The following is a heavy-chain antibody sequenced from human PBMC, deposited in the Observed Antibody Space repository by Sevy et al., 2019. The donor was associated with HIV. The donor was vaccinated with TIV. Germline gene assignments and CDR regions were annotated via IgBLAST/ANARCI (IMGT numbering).Heavy chain of an antibody. CDR3: ARSNPDGYNYSYYYGMDV. Sequence: ASVKVSCKASGDTFGNYAIAWVRQAPGQGLEWMGGIIPVFGSANSAQKFQDRVTITADVSTSKAYMELRSLRSEDTAVYYCARSNPDGYNYSYYYGMDVWGQGTTVTVSS. J-gene: IGHJ6*02. V-gene: IGHV1-69*13. CDR1: GDTFGNYA. CDR2: IIPVFGSA. D-gene: IGHD1-1*01.